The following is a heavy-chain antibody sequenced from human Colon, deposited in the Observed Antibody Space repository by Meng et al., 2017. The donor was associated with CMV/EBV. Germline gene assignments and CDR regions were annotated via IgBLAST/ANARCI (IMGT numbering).Heavy chain of an antibody. D-gene: IGHD3-16*01. V-gene: IGHV3-11*05. CDR3: VKGHTMINP. CDR2: ISPTGSDT. Sequence: QVQLVQSGGGLVEPGGSLRLSCAASGFIFNDYYMTWIREAPGKGLEWVSYISPTGSDTNYADSVRGRFTISRDNAKNSLFLQMSSLTAEDTAVYYCVKGHTMINPWGQGTLVTVSS. CDR1: GFIFNDYY. J-gene: IGHJ5*02.